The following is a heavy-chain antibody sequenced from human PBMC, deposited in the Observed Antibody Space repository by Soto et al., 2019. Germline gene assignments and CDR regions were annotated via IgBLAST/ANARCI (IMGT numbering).Heavy chain of an antibody. Sequence: GGSLRLSCAASGFTFSSYAMSWVRQAPGKGLEWVSAISGSGGSTYYADSVKGRFTISRDNAQNSLHLQMNNLRAEDTAVYYCARNESSNIYGMDVWGQGTTVTVSS. V-gene: IGHV3-23*01. CDR2: ISGSGGST. CDR1: GFTFSSYA. D-gene: IGHD6-6*01. CDR3: ARNESSNIYGMDV. J-gene: IGHJ6*02.